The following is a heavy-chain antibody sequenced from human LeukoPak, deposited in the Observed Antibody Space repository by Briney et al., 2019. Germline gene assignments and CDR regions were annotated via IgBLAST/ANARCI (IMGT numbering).Heavy chain of an antibody. CDR3: ARAYSSGCHH. CDR2: MNPNSGNT. CDR1: GGTFSSYA. V-gene: IGHV1-8*02. J-gene: IGHJ5*02. D-gene: IGHD6-19*01. Sequence: VASVKVSCKASGGTFSSYAISWVRQATGQGLEWMGWMNPNSGNTGYAQKFQGRVTMTRNTSISTAYMELSSLRSEDTAVYYCARAYSSGCHHWGQGTLVTVSS.